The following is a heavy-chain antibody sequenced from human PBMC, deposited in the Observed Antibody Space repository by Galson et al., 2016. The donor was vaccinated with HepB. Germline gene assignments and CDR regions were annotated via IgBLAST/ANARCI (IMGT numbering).Heavy chain of an antibody. V-gene: IGHV1-18*01. D-gene: IGHD4-17*01. CDR3: ARDSDYNVDY. Sequence: SVKVSCKASGYTFTSSGISWMRQAPGQGLEWVGWIYAGNGYTNYAQNLQGRVTVTMDTSATTAYMELRRLTSDDTAVYYCARDSDYNVDYWGQGTLVTVSS. CDR1: GYTFTSSG. CDR2: IYAGNGYT. J-gene: IGHJ4*02.